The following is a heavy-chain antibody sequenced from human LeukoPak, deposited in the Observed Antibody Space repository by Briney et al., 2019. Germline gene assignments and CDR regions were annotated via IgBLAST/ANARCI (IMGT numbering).Heavy chain of an antibody. Sequence: GGSLRLSCTASGFAFSNHAMSWVRQAPGKGLEWVSSISISGGTTYYADSVKGRLTISRDNSKNTLYLQLNSLRAGDTAVYYCASTRSSDFDYWGQGTLVTVSS. CDR3: ASTRSSDFDY. CDR2: ISISGGTT. CDR1: GFAFSNHA. D-gene: IGHD6-6*01. V-gene: IGHV3-23*01. J-gene: IGHJ4*02.